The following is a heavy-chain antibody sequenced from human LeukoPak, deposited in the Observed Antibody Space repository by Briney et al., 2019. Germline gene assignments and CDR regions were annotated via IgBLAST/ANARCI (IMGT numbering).Heavy chain of an antibody. J-gene: IGHJ6*02. CDR2: IYYCGST. CDR1: GGSISSYY. Sequence: PSGTLSLTCTVPGGSISSYYWSWIRQPPGKGLEWIGYIYYCGSTNYNPSLKSRVTISVDTSKNQFSLKLSSVTAADTAVYYCARMRYYYYGMDVWGQGTTVTVSS. V-gene: IGHV4-59*01. CDR3: ARMRYYYYGMDV.